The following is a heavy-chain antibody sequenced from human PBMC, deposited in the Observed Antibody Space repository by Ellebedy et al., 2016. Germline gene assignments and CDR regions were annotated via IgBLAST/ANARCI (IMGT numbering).Heavy chain of an antibody. CDR3: AKGVSGGETWYFDY. J-gene: IGHJ4*02. CDR2: TSHDEGKT. Sequence: GESLKISCVASGFTFSSFGMHWVRQAPGKGLEWVAITSHDEGKTYYADSVKGRFTISRDNSRNTLFLQMNNLRTEDTAVYYCAKGVSGGETWYFDYWGQGTLVTVSS. CDR1: GFTFSSFG. V-gene: IGHV3-30*18. D-gene: IGHD2-15*01.